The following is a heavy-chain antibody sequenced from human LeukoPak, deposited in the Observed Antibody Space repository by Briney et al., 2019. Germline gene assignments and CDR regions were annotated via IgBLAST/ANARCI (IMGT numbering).Heavy chain of an antibody. V-gene: IGHV1-69*04. Sequence: SVKVSCKASGGTFSSYAISWVRQAPGQGLEWMGRIIPILGIANYAQKLQGRVTMTTDTSTSTAYMELRSLRSDDTAVYYCARDTSSGWYPQFDYWGQGILVTVSS. CDR3: ARDTSSGWYPQFDY. CDR1: GGTFSSYA. CDR2: IIPILGIA. J-gene: IGHJ4*02. D-gene: IGHD6-19*01.